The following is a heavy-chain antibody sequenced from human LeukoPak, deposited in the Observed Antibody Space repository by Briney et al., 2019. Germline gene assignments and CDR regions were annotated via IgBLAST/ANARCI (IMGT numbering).Heavy chain of an antibody. Sequence: HPGGSLRLSCAASGFTFDDYAMHWVRQAPGKGLEWVSGISWNSGSIGYADSVKGRFTISRDNSKNTLYLQMNSLRAEDTAVYYCTRYSGNSFTTIPRFDYWGQGTPVTVSS. D-gene: IGHD1-26*01. J-gene: IGHJ4*01. CDR2: ISWNSGSI. CDR3: TRYSGNSFTTIPRFDY. CDR1: GFTFDDYA. V-gene: IGHV3-9*01.